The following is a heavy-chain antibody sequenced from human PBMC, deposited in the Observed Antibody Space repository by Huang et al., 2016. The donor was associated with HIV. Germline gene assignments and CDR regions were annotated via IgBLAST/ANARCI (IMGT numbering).Heavy chain of an antibody. V-gene: IGHV4-61*01. CDR3: ATASARQPGLFEY. CDR1: GDSVINGNYY. Sequence: QVQLQESGPRLVKPSETLSLTCSVSGDSVINGNYYWTWLRQPPGKGLEWMGHVVYGGSTYYNPSLKSRVTVARDTSKKQFSLRMTSVTPADAALYYCATASARQPGLFEYWGQGTLVTVSS. J-gene: IGHJ4*02. CDR2: VVYGGST. D-gene: IGHD2-2*01.